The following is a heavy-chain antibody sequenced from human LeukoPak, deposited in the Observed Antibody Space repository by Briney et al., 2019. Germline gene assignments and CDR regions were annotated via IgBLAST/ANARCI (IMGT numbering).Heavy chain of an antibody. J-gene: IGHJ3*02. CDR1: GGSFSGYY. Sequence: PSETLSLTCAVYGGSFSGYYWSWIRQPPGKGLEWIGEINHSGSTNYNPSLKSRVTISVDTSKNQFSLKLSSVTAADTAVYYCARTHSPRYSSGCYAPMRAFDIWGQGTMVTVSS. CDR3: ARTHSPRYSSGCYAPMRAFDI. D-gene: IGHD6-19*01. V-gene: IGHV4-34*01. CDR2: INHSGST.